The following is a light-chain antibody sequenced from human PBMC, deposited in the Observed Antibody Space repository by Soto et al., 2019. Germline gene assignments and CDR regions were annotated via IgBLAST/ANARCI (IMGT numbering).Light chain of an antibody. J-gene: IGKJ5*01. Sequence: DIPMPQSPSSLSASLPPRVTITCQASQGITNYLNWYQQKPGKAPKLLIYGASNLETGVPSRFSGSGSGTDFTFTISSLQAEDIATYFCQQYDSVFTFGQGTRLEIK. CDR1: QGITNY. V-gene: IGKV1-33*01. CDR2: GAS. CDR3: QQYDSVFT.